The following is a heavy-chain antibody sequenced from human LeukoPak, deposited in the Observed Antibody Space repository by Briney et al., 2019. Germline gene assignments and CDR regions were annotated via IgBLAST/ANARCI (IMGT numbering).Heavy chain of an antibody. CDR1: GFTFSSYW. J-gene: IGHJ3*02. V-gene: IGHV3-7*01. D-gene: IGHD3-22*01. Sequence: GGSLRLSCAASGFTFSSYWMSWVRQAPGKGLEWVANIKQDGSEKYYVDSVKGRFTISRDNAKNSLYLQMNSLRAEDTAVYYCAKDLHYYDSSGYYYAFDIWGQGTMVTVSS. CDR3: AKDLHYYDSSGYYYAFDI. CDR2: IKQDGSEK.